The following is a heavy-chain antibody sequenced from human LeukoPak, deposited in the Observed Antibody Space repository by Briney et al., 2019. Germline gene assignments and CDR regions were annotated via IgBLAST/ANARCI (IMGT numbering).Heavy chain of an antibody. CDR1: GFTFDNYA. CDR3: AKDTERGYSYAPDVGIDY. CDR2: ISGDGGST. Sequence: GGSLRLSCAASGFTFDNYAMHWVRQAPGKGLEWVSLISGDGGSTYYADSVKGRFTISRDNNKNSLYLQMNSLRTEDTALYYCAKDTERGYSYAPDVGIDYWGQGALVTVSS. V-gene: IGHV3-43*02. D-gene: IGHD5-18*01. J-gene: IGHJ4*02.